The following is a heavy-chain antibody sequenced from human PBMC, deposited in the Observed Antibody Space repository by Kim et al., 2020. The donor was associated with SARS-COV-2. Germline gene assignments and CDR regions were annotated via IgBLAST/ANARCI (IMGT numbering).Heavy chain of an antibody. CDR2: IYYSGST. CDR3: ARGSRTVTITFDY. V-gene: IGHV4-39*01. J-gene: IGHJ4*02. CDR1: GGSISSSSYY. D-gene: IGHD4-17*01. Sequence: SETLSLTCTVSGGSISSSSYYWGWIRQPPGKGLEWIGSIYYSGSTYYNPSLKSRVTISVDTSKNQFSLKLSSVTAADTAVYYCARGSRTVTITFDYWGQGTLRTVSS.